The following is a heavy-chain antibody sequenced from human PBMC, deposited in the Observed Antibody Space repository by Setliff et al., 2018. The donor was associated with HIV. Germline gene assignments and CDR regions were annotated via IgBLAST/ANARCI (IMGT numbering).Heavy chain of an antibody. CDR2: MNPNSGST. D-gene: IGHD3-3*01. Sequence: ASVKVSCKASGYTFTSYDINWVRQAPGRGLEWMGWMNPNSGSTDYAQKFQGRVTITRDTSITTAYMELSSLRSEDTAVYYWARGGFFGVAERRAFANWGQGTLVTVSS. CDR1: GYTFTSYD. J-gene: IGHJ4*02. CDR3: ARGGFFGVAERRAFAN. V-gene: IGHV1-8*01.